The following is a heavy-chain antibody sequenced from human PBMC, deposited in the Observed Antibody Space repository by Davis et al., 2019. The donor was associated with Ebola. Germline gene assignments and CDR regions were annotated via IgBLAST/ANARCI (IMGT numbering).Heavy chain of an antibody. J-gene: IGHJ6*02. V-gene: IGHV4-59*01. CDR1: GGSFSSYY. CDR3: ARDSGYQLPISNYYYGMDV. D-gene: IGHD2-2*01. CDR2: IYYSGST. Sequence: MPSETLSLTCAVYGGSFSSYYWSWIRQPPGKGLEWIGYIYYSGSTNYNPSLKSRVTISVDTSKNQFSLKLSSVTAADTAVYYCARDSGYQLPISNYYYGMDVWGQGTTVTVSS.